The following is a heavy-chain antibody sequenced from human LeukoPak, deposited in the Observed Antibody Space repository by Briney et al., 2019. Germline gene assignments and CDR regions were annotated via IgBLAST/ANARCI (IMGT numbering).Heavy chain of an antibody. CDR3: VRGGSWSYYYYMDA. CDR2: MNPNSGNT. Sequence: AASVKVSCKASGYTFTSYDINWVRQATGQGLEWMGWMNPNSGNTGYAQKFQGRVTMTRNTSISTAYMELSSLRSEDTAVYYRVRGGSWSYYYYMDAWGKGTTVTVSS. D-gene: IGHD6-13*01. CDR1: GYTFTSYD. V-gene: IGHV1-8*01. J-gene: IGHJ6*03.